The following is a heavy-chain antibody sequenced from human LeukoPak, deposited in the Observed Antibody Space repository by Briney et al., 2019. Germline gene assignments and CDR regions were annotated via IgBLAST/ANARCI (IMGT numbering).Heavy chain of an antibody. V-gene: IGHV3-30*02. CDR1: GFTFSTFG. CDR2: IGNDGSNK. D-gene: IGHD3-10*01. J-gene: IGHJ4*02. CDR3: ARLPGFGESC. Sequence: GGSLRLSCAASGFTFSTFGMHWVRQAPGKGLEWLAFIGNDGSNKYYVDSVKGRFTISRDNSKNTLYLQMNSLRAEDTAVYYCARLPGFGESCWGQGTLVTVSS.